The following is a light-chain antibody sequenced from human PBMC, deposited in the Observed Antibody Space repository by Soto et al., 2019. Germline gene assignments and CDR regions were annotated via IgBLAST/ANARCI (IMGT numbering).Light chain of an antibody. CDR3: QQYHYWPPLT. CDR2: GAS. CDR1: QSINRN. Sequence: EIRMTQSPATLSVSPGERATLSCRASQSINRNLAWYQQKPGQAPRLLFYGASSRSTGVPDRFSVSGSGTDFTLTISRLEPEDFAVYYCQQYHYWPPLTFGGGTKVGIK. J-gene: IGKJ4*01. V-gene: IGKV3D-15*01.